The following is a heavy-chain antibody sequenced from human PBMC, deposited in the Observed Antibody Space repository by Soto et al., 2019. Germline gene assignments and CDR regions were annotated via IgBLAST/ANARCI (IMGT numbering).Heavy chain of an antibody. J-gene: IGHJ6*02. CDR2: ISAYNGNT. D-gene: IGHD3-10*01. Sequence: QVQLVQSGAEVKKPGASVKVSCKASGYTFTSYGISWVRQAPGQGLEWMGWISAYNGNTNYAQKLQGRVTMTTDTSTSTAYMGLRSLRSDDTAVYYCARGSDGSGSLFPYYYYGMDVWGQGTTVTVSS. CDR3: ARGSDGSGSLFPYYYYGMDV. V-gene: IGHV1-18*01. CDR1: GYTFTSYG.